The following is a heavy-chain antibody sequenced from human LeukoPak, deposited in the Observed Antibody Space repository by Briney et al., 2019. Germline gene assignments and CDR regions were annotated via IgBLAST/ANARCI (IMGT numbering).Heavy chain of an antibody. D-gene: IGHD5-12*01. CDR3: AQSAGYSGYDGG. CDR2: INPNSGGT. Sequence: ASVKVSCKASGYTFTGYYMHWGRQAPGQGLEWMGWINPNSGGTNYAQKFQGRVTMTRDTSISTAYMELSRLRSDDTAVYYCAQSAGYSGYDGGWGQGTLVTVSS. V-gene: IGHV1-2*02. CDR1: GYTFTGYY. J-gene: IGHJ4*02.